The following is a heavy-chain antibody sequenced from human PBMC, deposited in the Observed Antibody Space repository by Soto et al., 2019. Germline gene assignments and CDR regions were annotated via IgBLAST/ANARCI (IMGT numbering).Heavy chain of an antibody. Sequence: EVQLVESGGGLVQPGGSLRLSCAASGFTFSSYAMHWVRQAPGKGLEYVSAISSNGGSTYYANSVKGRFTISSDNSKNTLYLQMGSLRAEDMAVYYCARAIWETYGMDVWGQGTTVTVSS. J-gene: IGHJ6*02. CDR1: GFTFSSYA. CDR2: ISSNGGST. D-gene: IGHD3-9*01. V-gene: IGHV3-64*01. CDR3: ARAIWETYGMDV.